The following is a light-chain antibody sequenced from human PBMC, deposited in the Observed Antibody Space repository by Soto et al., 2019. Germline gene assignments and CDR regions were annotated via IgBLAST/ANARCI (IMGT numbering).Light chain of an antibody. J-gene: IGLJ2*01. CDR3: SSYAGSFVV. CDR2: EVS. Sequence: QSALTQPPSASGSPGQSVTISCTGTSNDVGGYNYVSWYQQHPGKAPKLMIYEVSKRPSGVPDRFSGSKSGNTASLTVSGLQAEDEADYYCSSYAGSFVVFGGGTKVTVL. V-gene: IGLV2-8*01. CDR1: SNDVGGYNY.